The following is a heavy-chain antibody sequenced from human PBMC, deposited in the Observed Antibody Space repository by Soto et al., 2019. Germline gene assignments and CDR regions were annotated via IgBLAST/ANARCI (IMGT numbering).Heavy chain of an antibody. Sequence: VGSLRLSCAASGFTFSSYAMSWVRQAPGKGLEWVSAISGSGGSTYYADSVKGRSTISRDNSKNTLYLQMNSLRAEDTAVYYCAKDPSNPGIAVAGTDAFDIWGQGTMVTVSS. D-gene: IGHD6-19*01. J-gene: IGHJ3*02. CDR2: ISGSGGST. V-gene: IGHV3-23*01. CDR1: GFTFSSYA. CDR3: AKDPSNPGIAVAGTDAFDI.